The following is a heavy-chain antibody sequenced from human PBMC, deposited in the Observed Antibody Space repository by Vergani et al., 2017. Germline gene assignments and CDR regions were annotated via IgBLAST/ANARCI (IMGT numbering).Heavy chain of an antibody. CDR2: INHSGST. CDR1: GGSFSGYY. Sequence: QVQLQQWGAGLLKPSETLSLTCAVYGGSFSGYYWSWIRQPPGKGLEWIGEINHSGSTNYNPSLKSRVTISVDTSKNQFSLKLSSVTAADTAVYYGAGLRERRHSYGYVSCYYYGMDVWGQGTTVTVSS. J-gene: IGHJ6*02. CDR3: AGLRERRHSYGYVSCYYYGMDV. D-gene: IGHD5-18*01. V-gene: IGHV4-34*01.